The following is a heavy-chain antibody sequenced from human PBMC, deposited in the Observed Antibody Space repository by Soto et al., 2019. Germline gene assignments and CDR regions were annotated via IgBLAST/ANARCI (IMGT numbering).Heavy chain of an antibody. CDR1: GGSISSYY. CDR2: TYYSGST. D-gene: IGHD2-15*01. V-gene: IGHV4-59*01. Sequence: SDTLSLTCTVSGGSISSYYWSWIRQPPGKGLEWIGYTYYSGSTNYNPSLKSRVTISVDTSKNQFSLKLSSVTAADTAVYYCAREGYCSGGSCYSVGWFDPWGQGTLVTVSS. J-gene: IGHJ5*02. CDR3: AREGYCSGGSCYSVGWFDP.